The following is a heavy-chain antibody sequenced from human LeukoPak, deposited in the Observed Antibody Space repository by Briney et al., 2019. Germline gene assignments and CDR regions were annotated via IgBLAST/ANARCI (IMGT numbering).Heavy chain of an antibody. Sequence: PGRSLRLSCAASGFTFSSYAMHWVRQAPGKGLEWVAVISYDGSNKYYADSVKGRFTISRDNSKNTLYLQMNSLRAEDTAVYYCARDPLTGYSSGWTGYFQHWGQGTPVTVSS. D-gene: IGHD6-19*01. V-gene: IGHV3-30*04. CDR3: ARDPLTGYSSGWTGYFQH. CDR1: GFTFSSYA. J-gene: IGHJ1*01. CDR2: ISYDGSNK.